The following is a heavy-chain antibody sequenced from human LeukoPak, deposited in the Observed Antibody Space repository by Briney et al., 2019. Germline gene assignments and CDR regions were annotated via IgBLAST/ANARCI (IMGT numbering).Heavy chain of an antibody. J-gene: IGHJ4*02. CDR1: GFTFSSYA. V-gene: IGHV3-23*01. Sequence: GGSLRLSCAASGFTFSSYAMSWVRQAPGKGLEWVSAISGSGGSTYYADSVKGRFTISRDNSKNTLYLQMNSLRAEDTAVYYCANFGMGSGSYQSPGFDYWGQGTLVTVSS. D-gene: IGHD3-10*01. CDR2: ISGSGGST. CDR3: ANFGMGSGSYQSPGFDY.